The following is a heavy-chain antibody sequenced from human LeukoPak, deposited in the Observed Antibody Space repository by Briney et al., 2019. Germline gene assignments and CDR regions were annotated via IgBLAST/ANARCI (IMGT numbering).Heavy chain of an antibody. Sequence: PSETLSLTCTVSGGSISSSSYYWGWIRQPPGKGLEWIGSIYYSGSTYYNPSLKSRVTISVDTSKNQFSLKLSSVTAADTAVYYCARGATWIQLWPQDYYYYYMDVWGKGTTVTVSS. CDR2: IYYSGST. CDR1: GGSISSSSYY. CDR3: ARGATWIQLWPQDYYYYYMDV. J-gene: IGHJ6*03. V-gene: IGHV4-39*07. D-gene: IGHD5-18*01.